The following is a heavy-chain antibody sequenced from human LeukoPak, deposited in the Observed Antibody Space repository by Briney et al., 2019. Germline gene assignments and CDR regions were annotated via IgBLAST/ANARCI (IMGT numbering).Heavy chain of an antibody. CDR3: ARGPYAYTSSATLGSYNWFDP. CDR2: IYPGDSHT. J-gene: IGHJ5*02. CDR1: GYSFTSCW. V-gene: IGHV5-51*01. D-gene: IGHD2-2*02. Sequence: GESLKISCKGSGYSFTSCWIGWVRQMPGKGLEWMGIIYPGDSHTRYSPSFRDQVTISVDKSISTAYLQWSSLKASDTAMYYCARGPYAYTSSATLGSYNWFDPWGQGSLVTVSS.